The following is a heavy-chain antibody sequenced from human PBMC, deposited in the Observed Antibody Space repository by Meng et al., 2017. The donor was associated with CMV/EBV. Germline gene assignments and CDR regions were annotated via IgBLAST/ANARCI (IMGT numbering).Heavy chain of an antibody. J-gene: IGHJ3*02. Sequence: ASVKVSCKASGYTFTDYKMHWVRQAPEQGLEWMGWISPNNGGTKYAQKFQGRVTMTRDTSISTAYMELNRLTYDDTAVYYCASKMYYDFWSAYRGTEGVDPFNIWGQGTLVTVSS. CDR2: ISPNNGGT. V-gene: IGHV1-2*02. CDR3: ASKMYYDFWSAYRGTEGVDPFNI. CDR1: GYTFTDYK. D-gene: IGHD3-3*01.